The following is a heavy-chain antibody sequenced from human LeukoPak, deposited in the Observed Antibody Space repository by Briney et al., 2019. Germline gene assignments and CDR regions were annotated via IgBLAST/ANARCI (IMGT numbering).Heavy chain of an antibody. CDR3: ARGSITMVRALIKGTEYFHH. J-gene: IGHJ1*01. D-gene: IGHD3-10*01. V-gene: IGHV4-59*08. CDR2: IFNSGST. CDR1: GGSISSYF. Sequence: SETLSLTCTVSGGSISSYFWSWIRQPPGRGLEWIGYIFNSGSTNYNPSLKSRVIISVDTSKNQFSLKLNSVTAADTAVYYCARGSITMVRALIKGTEYFHHWGQGTLVTVSS.